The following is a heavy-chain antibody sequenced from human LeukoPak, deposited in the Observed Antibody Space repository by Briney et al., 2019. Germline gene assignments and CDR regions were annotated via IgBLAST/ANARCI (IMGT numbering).Heavy chain of an antibody. D-gene: IGHD2-2*01. Sequence: GGSLRLSCAASGFTFSSYSMNWVRQAPGKGLEWVSSISSSSSYIYYADSVKGRFTISRDNAKNSLYLQMNSLRAEDTAVYYCARDRGYCSSASCYLDTGGQRTLDAFDIWGQGTMVTVSS. CDR1: GFTFSSYS. V-gene: IGHV3-21*01. J-gene: IGHJ3*02. CDR2: ISSSSSYI. CDR3: ARDRGYCSSASCYLDTGGQRTLDAFDI.